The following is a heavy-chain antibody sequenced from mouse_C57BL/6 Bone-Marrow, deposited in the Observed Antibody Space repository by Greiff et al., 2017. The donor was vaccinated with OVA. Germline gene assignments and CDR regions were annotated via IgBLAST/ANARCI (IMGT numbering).Heavy chain of an antibody. V-gene: IGHV5-12*01. Sequence: DVKVEESGGGLVQPGGSLKLSCAASVFTFSDYYMSWVRQTPEKRLEWVAYISNGGGSTYYPDTVKGRFTISRDNAKNTLYLQMSRLKSEDTAMYYCARHGGLRQAWFAYWGQGTLVTVSA. CDR3: ARHGGLRQAWFAY. CDR1: VFTFSDYY. D-gene: IGHD1-1*01. CDR2: ISNGGGST. J-gene: IGHJ3*01.